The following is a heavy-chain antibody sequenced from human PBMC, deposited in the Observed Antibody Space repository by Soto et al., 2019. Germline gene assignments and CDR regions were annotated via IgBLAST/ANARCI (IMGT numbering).Heavy chain of an antibody. V-gene: IGHV4-30-4*01. CDR1: GGSISSGDYY. D-gene: IGHD1-20*01. J-gene: IGHJ6*02. CDR3: ARTNWNIGAMNYYYYYGMDV. Sequence: QVQLQESGPGLVKPSQTLSLTCTVSGGSISSGDYYWSWIRQPPGKGLEWIGYIYYSGSTYYNPSLKSRVTISVDTSKNQFSLKLSSVTAADTAVYYCARTNWNIGAMNYYYYYGMDVWGQGTTVTVSS. CDR2: IYYSGST.